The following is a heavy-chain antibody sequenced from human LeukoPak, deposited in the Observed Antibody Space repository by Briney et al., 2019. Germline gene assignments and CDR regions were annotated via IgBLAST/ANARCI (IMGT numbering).Heavy chain of an antibody. V-gene: IGHV1-24*01. CDR1: GYTLTELS. Sequence: ASVKVSCKVSGYTLTELSMHWVRQAPGKGLEWMGGFDPEDGETIYAQKFQGRVTMTEDTSTDTAYMELSSLRSEDTAVYYCATGGWGYCSGGSCCFAHRWFEPWGEGTVVTVS. J-gene: IGHJ5*02. CDR3: ATGGWGYCSGGSCCFAHRWFEP. D-gene: IGHD2-15*01. CDR2: FDPEDGET.